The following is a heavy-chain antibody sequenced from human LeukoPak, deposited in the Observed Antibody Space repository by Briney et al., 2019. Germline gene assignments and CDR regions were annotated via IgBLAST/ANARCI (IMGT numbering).Heavy chain of an antibody. CDR2: IHGGDRT. CDR3: ARSFSGNSGGY. D-gene: IGHD1-26*01. Sequence: TEGSLKLSCAPSGFTVSSNYMSWFRQAPGKGLEWVSVIHGGDRTYYTVRVKGRFTMSRDDSKNTVYLQMNSLRAEDTAVYYCARSFSGNSGGYWGHETPVTVSS. J-gene: IGHJ4*01. CDR1: GFTVSSNY. V-gene: IGHV3-53*01.